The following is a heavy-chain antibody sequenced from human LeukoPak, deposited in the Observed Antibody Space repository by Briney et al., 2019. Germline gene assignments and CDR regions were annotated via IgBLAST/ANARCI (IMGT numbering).Heavy chain of an antibody. J-gene: IGHJ6*03. D-gene: IGHD6-25*01. CDR2: MNPNSGNT. Sequence: ASVKVSCKASGYTLTSYDINWVRQATGQGLEWMGWMNPNSGNTGYAQKFQGRVTMTRNTSISTAYMELSSLRSEDTAVYYCAMCLNAPYSSGEYYYYYYMDVWGKGTTVTVSS. CDR1: GYTLTSYD. V-gene: IGHV1-8*01. CDR3: AMCLNAPYSSGEYYYYYYMDV.